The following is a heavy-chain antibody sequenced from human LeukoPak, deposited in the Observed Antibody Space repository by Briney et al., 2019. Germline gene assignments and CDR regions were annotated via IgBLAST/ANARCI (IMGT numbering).Heavy chain of an antibody. CDR1: GFTFSSYG. Sequence: GGSLRLSCAASGFTFSSYGMHWVRQAPGKGLEWVAVIWYDGRNKFYADSLKGRFTISRDNSKNTLYLQMNSLRAADTAVYYCARGSYSSSWYFDYWGQGTLVTVSS. CDR2: IWYDGRNK. D-gene: IGHD6-13*01. V-gene: IGHV3-33*01. J-gene: IGHJ4*02. CDR3: ARGSYSSSWYFDY.